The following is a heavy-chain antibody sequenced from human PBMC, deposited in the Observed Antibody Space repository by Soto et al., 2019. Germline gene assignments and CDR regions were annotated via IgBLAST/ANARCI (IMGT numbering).Heavy chain of an antibody. CDR3: ASEHSSMKNEPIDY. V-gene: IGHV3-33*01. CDR2: IWYDGSNK. J-gene: IGHJ4*02. CDR1: GFTFSSYG. Sequence: QVQLVESGGGVVQPGRSLRLSCAASGFTFSSYGKHWVRQAPGNGLEWVAVIWYDGSNKYYADSVKGRFTISRDNSKNTLYLHMNSLRAGDTAVYYCASEHSSMKNEPIDYWGQGTLVTVSS.